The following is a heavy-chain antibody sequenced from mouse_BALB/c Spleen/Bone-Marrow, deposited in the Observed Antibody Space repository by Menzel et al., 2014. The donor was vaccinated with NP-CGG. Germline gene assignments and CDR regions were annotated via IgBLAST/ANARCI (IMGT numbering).Heavy chain of an antibody. J-gene: IGHJ1*01. CDR2: IDPTIFT. V-gene: IGHV14-3*02. D-gene: IGHD2-14*01. CDR3: ASYRYGWYCHV. CDR1: GFNIKDTY. Sequence: EVQLHQSGAELVKPGVSVKLSCTASGFNIKDTYLHWVKQRPEQGLDWIGRIDPTIFTKYDPKFQGKATITADTSSNTAYLHLSSLTSEDTAVYYCASYRYGWYCHVWGAGTTVTVSS.